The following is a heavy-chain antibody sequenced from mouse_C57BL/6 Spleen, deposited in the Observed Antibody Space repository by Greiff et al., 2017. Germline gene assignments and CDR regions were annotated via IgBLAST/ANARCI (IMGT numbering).Heavy chain of an antibody. CDR1: GFTFSSYA. J-gene: IGHJ4*01. D-gene: IGHD2-3*01. CDR3: TRDGDDKDAMDY. V-gene: IGHV5-9-1*02. Sequence: DVMLVESGEGLVKPGGSLKLSCAASGFTFSSYAMSWVRQTPEKRLEWVAYISSGGDYIYYADTVKGRFTISRDNARNTLYLQMSSLKSDDTAMYYCTRDGDDKDAMDYWGQGTSVTVAS. CDR2: ISSGGDYI.